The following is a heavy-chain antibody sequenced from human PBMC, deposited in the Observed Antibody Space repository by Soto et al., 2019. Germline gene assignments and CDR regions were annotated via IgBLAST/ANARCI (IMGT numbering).Heavy chain of an antibody. J-gene: IGHJ4*02. CDR1: GFTFSTYW. V-gene: IGHV3-7*01. CDR3: VCGGNFFIY. CDR2: MDHDGSET. D-gene: IGHD3-16*01. Sequence: EVQLVESGGGLVQPGGSLRLSCAASGFTFSTYWMTWVLQPPGKGLEWVANMDHDGSETYYVDSVRGRFTVSRDNAKNSLYLQMNSLRVEDTAVYYCVCGGNFFIYWGQGTLVTVSP.